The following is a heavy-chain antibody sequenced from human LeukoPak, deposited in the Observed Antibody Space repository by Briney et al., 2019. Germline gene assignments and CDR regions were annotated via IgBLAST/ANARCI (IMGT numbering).Heavy chain of an antibody. CDR1: GYTFTGYY. CDR3: ARVESPFTYSSGWQAFDY. D-gene: IGHD6-19*01. CDR2: INPNSGGT. J-gene: IGHJ4*02. V-gene: IGHV1-2*02. Sequence: EASVKVSCKASGYTFTGYYMHWVRQAPGQGLEWMGWINPNSGGTNYAQKFQGRVTMTRDTSISTAYMEPSRLRSDDTAVYYCARVESPFTYSSGWQAFDYWGQGTLVTVSS.